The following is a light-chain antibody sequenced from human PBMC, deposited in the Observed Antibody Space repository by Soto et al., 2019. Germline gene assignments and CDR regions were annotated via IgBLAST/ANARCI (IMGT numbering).Light chain of an antibody. J-gene: IGKJ2*01. V-gene: IGKV2-28*01. CDR2: LGS. CDR3: MQALQTPYT. CDR1: QSLLHSNGYTY. Sequence: EIVMTQSPLSLPVTPGEPASISCRSSQSLLHSNGYTYLDWYLQKPGQSPQLLIYLGSNRASGVPDRLSVSGSGTDFTLKISRVEAEDVGVYYCMQALQTPYTFGQGTKLEL.